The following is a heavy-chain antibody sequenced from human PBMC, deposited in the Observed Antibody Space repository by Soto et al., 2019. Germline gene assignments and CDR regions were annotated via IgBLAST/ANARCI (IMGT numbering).Heavy chain of an antibody. J-gene: IGHJ4*02. CDR3: ARASVQYWRCYYILDY. Sequence: QVQLQESGPGLVTPSQTLSLTCTVSGLSMSSGGYRWNWIRQHPGKALEWIGNIYYSGSPYYNPSLKSRVTISVDTSKNQFSLELNSLTAADRAVYYCARASVQYWRCYYILDYWGQGSLGSVSS. V-gene: IGHV4-31*03. CDR1: GLSMSSGGYR. CDR2: IYYSGSP. D-gene: IGHD3-3*01.